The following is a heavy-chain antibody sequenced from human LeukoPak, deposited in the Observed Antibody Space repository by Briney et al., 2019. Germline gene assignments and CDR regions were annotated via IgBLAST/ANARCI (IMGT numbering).Heavy chain of an antibody. CDR1: GYTFTSYY. J-gene: IGHJ4*02. D-gene: IGHD5-18*01. CDR3: ARGWGYSYGNQQSPFDY. V-gene: IGHV1-69*13. CDR2: IIPIFGTA. Sequence: SVKVSCKASGYTFTSYYMHWVRQAPGQGLEWMGGIIPIFGTANYAQKFQGRVTITADESTSTAYMELSSLRSEDTAVYYCARGWGYSYGNQQSPFDYWGQGTLVTVSS.